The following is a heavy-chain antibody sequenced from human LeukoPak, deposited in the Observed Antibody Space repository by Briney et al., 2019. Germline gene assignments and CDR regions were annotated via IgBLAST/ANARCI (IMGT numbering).Heavy chain of an antibody. V-gene: IGHV4-39*01. CDR2: IYYRGNT. CDR1: GGSISSTNYY. D-gene: IGHD2/OR15-2a*01. J-gene: IGHJ3*02. CDR3: ARHEGLGGAEFFYM. Sequence: SETLSLTCSVSGGSISSTNYYWGWIRQPPGKGLEWIGSIYYRGNTYYNPSLKSRVTISVDTSKNQFSLELSPVTAADATVYYCARHEGLGGAEFFYMGGQRTRVSV.